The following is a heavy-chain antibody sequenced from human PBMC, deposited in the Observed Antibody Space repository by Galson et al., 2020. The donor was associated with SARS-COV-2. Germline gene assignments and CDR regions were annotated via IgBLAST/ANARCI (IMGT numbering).Heavy chain of an antibody. CDR2: ISNDGRIE. CDR3: AKGWFDSGP. CDR1: GFTFSNFG. J-gene: IGHJ5*02. D-gene: IGHD1-26*01. V-gene: IGHV3-30*18. Sequence: GGSLRLSCAASGFTFSNFGMHWVRQAPGKGLEWVASISNDGRIEYSADSVKGRFIISRDNSDNTLYLQMNSLRPEDTAGYYCAKGWFDSGPWGQGTLVTVSA.